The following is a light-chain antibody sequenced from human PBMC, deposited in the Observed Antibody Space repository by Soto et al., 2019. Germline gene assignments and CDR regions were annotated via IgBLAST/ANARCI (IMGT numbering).Light chain of an antibody. CDR2: GNR. V-gene: IGLV1-40*01. CDR1: SXNLGAGYD. CDR3: FSYTSSGTYV. J-gene: IGLJ1*01. Sequence: QSVLAQPPSVSGAPGQRVTIFCTGNSXNLGAGYDVHWYQQLPGAAPKLVIFGNRNRPSGVPERFSGSKSGNTASLTISGLQAEDETDYYCFSYTSSGTYVFGTGTKVTVL.